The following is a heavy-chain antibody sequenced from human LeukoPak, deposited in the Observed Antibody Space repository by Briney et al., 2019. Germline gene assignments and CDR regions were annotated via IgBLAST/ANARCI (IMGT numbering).Heavy chain of an antibody. J-gene: IGHJ4*02. V-gene: IGHV3-7*01. D-gene: IGHD1-26*01. CDR2: IKQDGSEK. CDR3: ARDGSPFDS. Sequence: GGSLRLSCAASAFTFRSYWMSWVRQAPGKGLEWVANIKQDGSEKYYVDSVKGRFTISRDNAEKSLSLQMNSLRAEDTAVYYCARDGSPFDSWGQGTLVTVSS. CDR1: AFTFRSYW.